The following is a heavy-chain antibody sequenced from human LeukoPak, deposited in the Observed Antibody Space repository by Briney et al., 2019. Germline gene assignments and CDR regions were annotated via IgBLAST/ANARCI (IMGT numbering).Heavy chain of an antibody. V-gene: IGHV3-23*01. CDR1: GFTFSDYY. CDR3: AKVGLAHLDY. CDR2: ISGSGGST. D-gene: IGHD3-10*01. J-gene: IGHJ4*02. Sequence: PGGSQRLSCAASGFTFSDYYMSWIRQAPGKGLEWVSAISGSGGSTYYADSVKGRFTISRDNSKNTLYLQMNSLRAEDTAVYYCAKVGLAHLDYWGQGTLVTVSS.